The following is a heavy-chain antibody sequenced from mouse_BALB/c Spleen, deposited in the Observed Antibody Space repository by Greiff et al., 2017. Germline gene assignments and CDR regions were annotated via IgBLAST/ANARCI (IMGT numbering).Heavy chain of an antibody. Sequence: EVHLVESGPGLVKPSQSLSLTCTVTGYSITSDYAWNWIRQFPGNKLEWMGYISYSGSTSYNPSLKSRISITRDTSKNQFFLQLNSVTTEDTATYYCARNYGSSYPAWFAYWGQGTLVTVSA. CDR2: ISYSGST. CDR1: GYSITSDYA. J-gene: IGHJ3*01. CDR3: ARNYGSSYPAWFAY. V-gene: IGHV3-2*02. D-gene: IGHD1-1*01.